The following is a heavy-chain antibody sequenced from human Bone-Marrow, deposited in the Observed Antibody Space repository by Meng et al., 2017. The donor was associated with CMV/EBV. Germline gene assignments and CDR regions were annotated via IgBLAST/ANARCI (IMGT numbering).Heavy chain of an antibody. CDR2: IKSKTDGGAT. V-gene: IGHV3-15*01. CDR3: TADFLGVYYFDY. J-gene: IGHJ4*02. D-gene: IGHD2-8*01. CDR1: GFTFSNAW. Sequence: GESLKISCAASGFTFSNAWMSWVRQAPGKGLEWVGRIKSKTDGGATDYAAPVKGRFTISRDDSKNTLYLQMTSLKTEDTAVYYCTADFLGVYYFDYWGQGTLVTVSS.